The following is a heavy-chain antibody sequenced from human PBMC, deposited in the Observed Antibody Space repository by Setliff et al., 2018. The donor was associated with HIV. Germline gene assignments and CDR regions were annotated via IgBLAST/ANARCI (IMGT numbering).Heavy chain of an antibody. J-gene: IGHJ3*02. V-gene: IGHV4-4*08. CDR1: GDSISGFF. Sequence: PSETLSLTCNVSGDSISGFFWTWIRQPPGKRLEWIGSIFTNEFTYYNPSLKSRVTISADTSNTQFSLKLRSVTAADTAVYYCARASSRLNCSGGSCYRAPYAFDIWGQGTMVTVS. CDR3: ARASSRLNCSGGSCYRAPYAFDI. D-gene: IGHD2-15*01. CDR2: IFTNEFT.